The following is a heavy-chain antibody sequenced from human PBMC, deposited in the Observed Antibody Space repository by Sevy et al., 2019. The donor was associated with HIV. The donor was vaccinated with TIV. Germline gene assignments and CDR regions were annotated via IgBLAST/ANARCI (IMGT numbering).Heavy chain of an antibody. Sequence: GGSLRLSCAASGFTFSSYAMSWVRQAPGKGLEWVSAISASGGSTYYADSVKGRFTISRDNSKNTLYLQMNSLRAEDTAVYYCAKDLNTAMVTYYFDYWGQGTLVTVSS. CDR3: AKDLNTAMVTYYFDY. V-gene: IGHV3-23*01. CDR1: GFTFSSYA. J-gene: IGHJ4*02. D-gene: IGHD5-18*01. CDR2: ISASGGST.